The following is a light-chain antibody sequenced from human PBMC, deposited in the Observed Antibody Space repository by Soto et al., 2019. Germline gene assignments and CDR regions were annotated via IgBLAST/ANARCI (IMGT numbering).Light chain of an antibody. CDR1: SSDIGGHDD. CDR2: GVT. V-gene: IGLV2-14*03. Sequence: SVLTQPASVSGSPGHSITISCTGTSSDIGGHDDVSWYQQHPGKVPKLLIYGVTDRPSGVSNRFSGSKPGNVASLTISGLQAEDEADYYCCSYTSDLTPYVFGTGTKVTVL. J-gene: IGLJ1*01. CDR3: CSYTSDLTPYV.